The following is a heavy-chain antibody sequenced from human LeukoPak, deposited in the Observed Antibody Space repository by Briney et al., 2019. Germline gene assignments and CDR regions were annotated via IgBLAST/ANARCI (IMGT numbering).Heavy chain of an antibody. CDR2: IYSGGST. J-gene: IGHJ3*02. V-gene: IGHV3-53*01. Sequence: GSLRLSCAASGFTVSSNYMSWVRQAPGKGLEWVSVIYSGGSTYYADSVKGRFTISRDNSKNTLYLQMNSLRAEDTAVYYCARAPLYGRDASDIWGQGTMVTVSS. CDR3: ARAPLYGRDASDI. D-gene: IGHD4-17*01. CDR1: GFTVSSNY.